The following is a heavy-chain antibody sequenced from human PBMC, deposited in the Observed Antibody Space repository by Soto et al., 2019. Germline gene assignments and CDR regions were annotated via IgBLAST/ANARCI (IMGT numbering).Heavy chain of an antibody. CDR3: ARDGTLYDSSGYYYLY. CDR1: GGTFSRYA. CDR2: IIPMFGKA. V-gene: IGHV1-69*13. D-gene: IGHD3-22*01. J-gene: IGHJ4*02. Sequence: SVKVSCKASGGTFSRYATNWVRQAPGQGLEWMGGIIPMFGKANYAQKFQGRVTITADESTSTGYLELRSLTSEDTAVYYCARDGTLYDSSGYYYLYWGQGTRVTVSS.